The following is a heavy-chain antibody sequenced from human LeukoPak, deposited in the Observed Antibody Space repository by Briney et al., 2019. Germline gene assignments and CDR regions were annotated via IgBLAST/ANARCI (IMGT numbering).Heavy chain of an antibody. CDR2: ISFHGSNQ. CDR1: GFTFGSYA. Sequence: GGSLRLSCAATGFTFGSYAMHWVRQAPGKGLEWVALISFHGSNQYYADSVRGRFTISRDNSKNTLYLQMNTLRSEDTAVYYCATDYLMTTVIWSPDHWGQGTLVTVSS. V-gene: IGHV3-30-3*01. J-gene: IGHJ4*02. CDR3: ATDYLMTTVIWSPDH. D-gene: IGHD4-17*01.